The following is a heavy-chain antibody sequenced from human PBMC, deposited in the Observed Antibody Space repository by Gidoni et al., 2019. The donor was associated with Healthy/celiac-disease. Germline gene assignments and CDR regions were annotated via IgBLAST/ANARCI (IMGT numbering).Heavy chain of an antibody. V-gene: IGHV4-34*01. CDR3: ARLPHCSGGSCSGY. J-gene: IGHJ4*02. CDR1: GGSFSGYY. CDR2: INHSGST. Sequence: QVQLQQWGAGLLKPSETLSLTCAVYGGSFSGYYWSWIRQPPGKGLEWIGEINHSGSTNYNPSLKSRVTISVDTSKNQFSLKLSSVTAADTAVYYCARLPHCSGGSCSGYWGQGILVTVSS. D-gene: IGHD2-15*01.